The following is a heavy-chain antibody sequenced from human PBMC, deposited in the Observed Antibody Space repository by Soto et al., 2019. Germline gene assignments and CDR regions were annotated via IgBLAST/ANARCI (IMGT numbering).Heavy chain of an antibody. V-gene: IGHV3-21*01. D-gene: IGHD1-26*01. CDR1: GFSLSDYS. CDR2: ISSSSSFI. CDR3: AGSSDDGRDN. J-gene: IGHJ4*02. Sequence: DVQLVESGGGLVKPGGSLRLSCAASGFSLSDYSMNWICQAPGKGLEWVASISSSSSFIHYAESMKGRFTISRDNAKNSLYLQMNSLSAEDTAVYYCAGSSDDGRDNWGQGTLVTVSS.